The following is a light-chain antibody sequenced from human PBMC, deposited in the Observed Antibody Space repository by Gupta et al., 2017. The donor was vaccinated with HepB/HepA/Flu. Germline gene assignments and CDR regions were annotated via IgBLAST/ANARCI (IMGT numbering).Light chain of an antibody. CDR2: TAS. CDR3: QQFKSYPIT. CDR1: QDINSY. J-gene: IGKJ5*01. Sequence: IQLPQSPSFLSASVGDRVTITCRASQDINSYLIWYQQKPGKAPNLLIYTASTLQGGVPSRFSGSGSGTEVTLTIRSLQPEDFATEYCQQFKSYPITFGQGTRLDIK. V-gene: IGKV1-9*01.